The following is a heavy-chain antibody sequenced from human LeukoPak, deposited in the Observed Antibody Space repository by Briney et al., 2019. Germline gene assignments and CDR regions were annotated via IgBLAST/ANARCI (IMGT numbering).Heavy chain of an antibody. CDR1: GFTFSSYG. J-gene: IGHJ4*02. CDR2: ISGSAYNS. D-gene: IGHD1-26*01. V-gene: IGHV3-23*01. CDR3: AKHSGSYFIYYIDS. Sequence: TVGSLRLSCAASGFTFSSYGLSWVRQAPGKGLEWVSTISGSAYNSYYADSVKGRFTISRDNSANTLYLQMDNLRAEDTALYYCAKHSGSYFIYYIDSWGQGTLVTVSS.